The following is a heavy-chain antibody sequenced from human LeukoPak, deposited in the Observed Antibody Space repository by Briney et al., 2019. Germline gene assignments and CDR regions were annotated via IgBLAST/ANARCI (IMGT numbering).Heavy chain of an antibody. CDR1: GGSISSGGYY. CDR3: ARDRRRYCSGGSCRDYYYYYGMDV. D-gene: IGHD2-15*01. V-gene: IGHV4-31*03. CDR2: IYYSGST. J-gene: IGHJ6*02. Sequence: PSQTLSLTCTVSGGSISSGGYYWSWIRQHPGKGVEWIGYIYYSGSTYYNPSLKSRVTISVDTSKNQFSLKLSSVTAADTAVYYCARDRRRYCSGGSCRDYYYYYGMDVWGQGTTVTVSS.